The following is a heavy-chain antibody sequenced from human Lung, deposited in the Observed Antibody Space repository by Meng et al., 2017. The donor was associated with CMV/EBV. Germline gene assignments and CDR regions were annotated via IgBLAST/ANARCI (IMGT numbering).Heavy chain of an antibody. CDR2: IYPGDSDT. Sequence: EXXKISCKGSGYSFTSYWIGWVRQMPGKGLEWMGIIYPGDSDTRYSPSFQGQVTISADKSISTAYLQWSSLKASDTAMYYCARAVYSSSSNCFDPWGQGXLVTVSS. D-gene: IGHD6-6*01. CDR1: GYSFTSYW. J-gene: IGHJ5*02. CDR3: ARAVYSSSSNCFDP. V-gene: IGHV5-51*01.